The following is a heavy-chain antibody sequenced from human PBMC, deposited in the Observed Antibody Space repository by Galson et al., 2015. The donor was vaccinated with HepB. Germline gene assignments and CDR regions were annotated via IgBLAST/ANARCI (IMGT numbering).Heavy chain of an antibody. D-gene: IGHD3-22*01. Sequence: SVKVSCKASGGTFSSYAISWVRQAPGQGLEWMGGIIPIFGTANYAQKFQGRVTITADESTSTAYMELSSLRSEDTAVYYCARNLPWVYDSSGEYQPPGGWFDPWGQGTLVTVSS. V-gene: IGHV1-69*13. CDR1: GGTFSSYA. CDR2: IIPIFGTA. J-gene: IGHJ5*02. CDR3: ARNLPWVYDSSGEYQPPGGWFDP.